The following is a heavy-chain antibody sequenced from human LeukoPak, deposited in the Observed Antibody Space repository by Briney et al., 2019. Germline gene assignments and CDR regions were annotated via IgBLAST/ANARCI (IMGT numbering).Heavy chain of an antibody. CDR3: AREELRQAWFGELSPPD. Sequence: ASVKVSCKASGYTFTSYYMHWVRQAPGQGLEWMGIINPSGGSTSYAQKFQGRVTMTRDTSTSTVYMELSSLRSEDTAVYYCAREELRQAWFGELSPPDWGQGTLGTVSS. J-gene: IGHJ4*02. CDR1: GYTFTSYY. CDR2: INPSGGST. D-gene: IGHD3-10*01. V-gene: IGHV1-46*03.